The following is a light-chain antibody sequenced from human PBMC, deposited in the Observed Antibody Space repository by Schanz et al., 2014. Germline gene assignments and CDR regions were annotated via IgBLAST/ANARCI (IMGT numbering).Light chain of an antibody. J-gene: IGLJ1*01. CDR2: DVS. CDR1: SSDVGGYNY. V-gene: IGLV2-14*01. Sequence: QSALTQPASVSGSPGQSITISCTGTSSDVGGYNYVSWYQQHPGKAPKVMIYDVSNRPSGVSNRFSGSKSGNTASLTISGIQAEDEADYYCGSYTTSINYVFGTGTKLTVL. CDR3: GSYTTSINYV.